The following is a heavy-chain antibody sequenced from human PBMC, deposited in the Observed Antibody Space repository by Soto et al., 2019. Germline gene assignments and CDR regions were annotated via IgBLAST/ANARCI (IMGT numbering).Heavy chain of an antibody. CDR1: EFTFTYAW. Sequence: EVQLVESGGDLVKPGGSLRLSCAASEFTFTYAWMSWVRQAPGKGLEWVGRIKSKTDGGTTDYAATVKGRFTISRDESQNTLYLQMTSLKTVDTAVYYCTSLYYGHWGQGTLVTVSS. CDR2: IKSKTDGGTT. CDR3: TSLYYGH. D-gene: IGHD3-16*02. V-gene: IGHV3-15*01. J-gene: IGHJ4*02.